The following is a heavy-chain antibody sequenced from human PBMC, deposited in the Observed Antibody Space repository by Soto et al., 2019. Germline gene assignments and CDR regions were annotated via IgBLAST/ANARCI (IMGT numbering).Heavy chain of an antibody. D-gene: IGHD3-22*01. CDR3: AKGPDGSGYYHNWFDA. Sequence: EVPLLESGGALVQPGGSLTLSCAASGFSFSDYAMSWVRQAPGKGLEWVSSISRTGDSAYYADSVKGRFAISRDRSKNNLSLQMNSLRVEDTAVYYCAKGPDGSGYYHNWFDAWCQGTLITVSS. CDR1: GFSFSDYA. CDR2: ISRTGDSA. J-gene: IGHJ5*02. V-gene: IGHV3-23*01.